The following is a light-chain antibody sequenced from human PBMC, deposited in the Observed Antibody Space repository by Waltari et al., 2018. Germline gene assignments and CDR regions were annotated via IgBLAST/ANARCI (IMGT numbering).Light chain of an antibody. CDR3: QQYYGVPLT. Sequence: DIVMTQSPDFLAVSLGERATIHCKSSQSVLYSANNKDYLAWYQQKPGQPPKLLIYWASARESGVPDRFSGSGSGTDFTLTISSLQAEDVAVYYCQQYYGVPLTFGGGTKVDIK. CDR2: WAS. V-gene: IGKV4-1*01. J-gene: IGKJ4*01. CDR1: QSVLYSANNKDY.